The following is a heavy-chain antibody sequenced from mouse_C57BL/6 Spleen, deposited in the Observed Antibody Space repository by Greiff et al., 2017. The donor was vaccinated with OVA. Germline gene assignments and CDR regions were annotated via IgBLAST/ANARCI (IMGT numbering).Heavy chain of an antibody. D-gene: IGHD2-10*01. CDR1: GYTFTSYW. CDR3: ARSYPTGSYAMDY. Sequence: QVQLQQPGAELVMPGASVKLSCKASGYTFTSYWMHWVKQRPGQGLEWIGEIDPSDSYTNYNQKFKGKSTLTVDKSSSTAYMQLSSLTSEDSAVYYCARSYPTGSYAMDYWGQGTSVTVSS. CDR2: IDPSDSYT. J-gene: IGHJ4*01. V-gene: IGHV1-69*01.